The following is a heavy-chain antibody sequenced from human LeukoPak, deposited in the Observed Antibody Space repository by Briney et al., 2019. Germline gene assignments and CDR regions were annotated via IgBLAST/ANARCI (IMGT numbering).Heavy chain of an antibody. CDR1: GYSFTSYW. V-gene: IGHV5-51*01. CDR2: IYPGDSDT. CDR3: ARHRHCSSTSCYTGMSGWFDP. D-gene: IGHD2-2*02. J-gene: IGHJ5*02. Sequence: TAGESLKISCKGSGYSFTSYWIGWVRQLPGKGLEWMGIIYPGDSDTRYSPSFQGQVTISADKSISTAYLQWSSLKASDTAMYYCARHRHCSSTSCYTGMSGWFDPWGQGTLVTVSS.